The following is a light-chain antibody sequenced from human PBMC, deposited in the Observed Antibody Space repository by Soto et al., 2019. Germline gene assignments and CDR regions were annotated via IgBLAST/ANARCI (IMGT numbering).Light chain of an antibody. Sequence: EIVLTHSPGTLSLSPCERAALFVRAGQSVNSNYLAWYQQKPGQAPRLLIYGIPKRATDIPDRFSGSGSGTEFTLTISSLQPEDFATYYCQQHGQWPITFGQGTRLE. J-gene: IGKJ5*01. CDR3: QQHGQWPIT. CDR2: GIP. CDR1: QSVNSNY. V-gene: IGKV3-20*01.